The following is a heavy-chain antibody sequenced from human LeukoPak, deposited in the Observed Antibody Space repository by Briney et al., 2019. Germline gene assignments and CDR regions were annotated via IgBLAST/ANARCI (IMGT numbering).Heavy chain of an antibody. V-gene: IGHV3-74*01. D-gene: IGHD1-26*01. J-gene: IGHJ4*02. Sequence: RSGGSLRLSCAVSGFTFSGHWMFWVRQAPGKGLVWVSSTNSDGSSTDYTDSVKGRSTVSRDNAKNTLYLQMNSLRAEDTAVYYCAKDTVRIVGATWGSNYFDYWGQGTLVTVSS. CDR1: GFTFSGHW. CDR3: AKDTVRIVGATWGSNYFDY. CDR2: TNSDGSST.